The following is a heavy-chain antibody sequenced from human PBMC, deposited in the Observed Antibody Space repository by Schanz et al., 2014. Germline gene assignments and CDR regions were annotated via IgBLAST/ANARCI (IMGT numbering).Heavy chain of an antibody. CDR1: GFSVSSNF. V-gene: IGHV3-66*01. Sequence: EVQLVESGGGLVQPGGSLRLSCAASGFSVSSNFMTWVRQAPGKGLEWVSTVYMSAASTRYADSVKGRFIISRDSSKNTLFLQMNSLRPEDTALYFCARDEGRDGYNLAFDVWGQGTLVTVSS. CDR2: VYMSAAST. D-gene: IGHD5-12*01. J-gene: IGHJ3*01. CDR3: ARDEGRDGYNLAFDV.